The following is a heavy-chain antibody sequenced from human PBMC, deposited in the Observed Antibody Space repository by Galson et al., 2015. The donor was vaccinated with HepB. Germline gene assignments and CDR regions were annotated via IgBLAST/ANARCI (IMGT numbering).Heavy chain of an antibody. J-gene: IGHJ5*02. D-gene: IGHD3-3*01. CDR2: FDPEDGET. V-gene: IGHV1-24*01. CDR1: GYTLTELS. CDR3: APGRRGFLEWLLWGWFDP. Sequence: SVKVSCKVSGYTLTELSMHWVRQAPGKGLEWMGGFDPEDGETIYAQKFQGRVTMTEDTSTDTAYMELSSLRSEDTAVYCCAPGRRGFLEWLLWGWFDPWGQGTLVTVSS.